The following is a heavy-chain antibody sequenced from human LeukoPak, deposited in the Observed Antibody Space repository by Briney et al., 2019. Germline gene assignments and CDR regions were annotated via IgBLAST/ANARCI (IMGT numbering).Heavy chain of an antibody. D-gene: IGHD3-10*01. CDR1: GGTFSSYA. Sequence: ASVKVSCKASGGTFSSYAISWVRQAPGQGLEWMGGIIPIFGTANYAQKFQGRVTITADESTSTAYMELSSLRSEDTAVYYCARAHSITMVRGQTPFDPWGQGTLVTVSS. V-gene: IGHV1-69*13. CDR3: ARAHSITMVRGQTPFDP. J-gene: IGHJ5*02. CDR2: IIPIFGTA.